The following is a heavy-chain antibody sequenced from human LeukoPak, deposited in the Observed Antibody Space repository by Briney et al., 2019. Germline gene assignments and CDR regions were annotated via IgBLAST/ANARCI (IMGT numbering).Heavy chain of an antibody. CDR2: IKQDGSEK. Sequence: GGSLRLSCAASGFTLSYYWMSWVRQAPGKGLEWVANIKQDGSEKYYVDSVKGRFTISRDNARNSLYLQMNSLRAEDTAVYYCGRGSRDYWGQGTLVTVSS. V-gene: IGHV3-7*05. CDR1: GFTLSYYW. J-gene: IGHJ4*02. CDR3: GRGSRDY.